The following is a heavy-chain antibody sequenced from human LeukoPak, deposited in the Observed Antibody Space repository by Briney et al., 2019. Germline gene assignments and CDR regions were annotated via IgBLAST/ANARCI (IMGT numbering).Heavy chain of an antibody. D-gene: IGHD6-19*01. CDR2: IYHSGST. CDR1: GGSISSSNW. J-gene: IGHJ5*02. CDR3: AGTSYSSGRPNWFDP. V-gene: IGHV4-4*02. Sequence: PSGTLSLTCAVSGGSISSSNWWSWVRQPPGKGLEWIGEIYHSGSTNYNPSLKSRVTISLDTSKNRFSLKLSSVTAADTAVYYCAGTSYSSGRPNWFDPWGQGTLVTVSS.